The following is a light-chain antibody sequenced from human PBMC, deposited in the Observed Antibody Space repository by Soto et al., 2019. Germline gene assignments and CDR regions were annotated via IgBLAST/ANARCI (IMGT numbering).Light chain of an antibody. CDR3: QQYGNSQIT. J-gene: IGKJ5*01. CDR2: GAS. CDR1: QSFSSN. V-gene: IGKV3-15*01. Sequence: ERVTTQSPSTLSVSPGETDTLTCRASQSFSSNLGWYQQKPGQAPKLLIYGASTRATGIPARFSGSWSGTDFTLTISSLEPEDFAVYYCQQYGNSQITFGQGTRLEIK.